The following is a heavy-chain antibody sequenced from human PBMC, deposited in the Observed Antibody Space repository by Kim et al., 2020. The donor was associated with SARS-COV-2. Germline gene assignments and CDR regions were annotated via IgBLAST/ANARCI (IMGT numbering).Heavy chain of an antibody. V-gene: IGHV3-15*01. J-gene: IGHJ1*01. CDR3: TTLCIC. D-gene: IGHD2-8*01. CDR1: GIPFSNDW. Sequence: GGSLRLSCAASGIPFSNDWLNWVRQAPGKGLEWVGRIKSNSNGGSADLAVTVKGRIAISRADSKNTLYLLMNSLRTTDSDEYYCTTLCICCGQYSLLTV. CDR2: IKSNSNGGSA.